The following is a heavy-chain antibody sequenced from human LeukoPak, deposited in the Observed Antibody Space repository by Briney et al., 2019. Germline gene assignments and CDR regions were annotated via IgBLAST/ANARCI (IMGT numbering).Heavy chain of an antibody. CDR3: AIQLTGTTRSLYY. D-gene: IGHD1-7*01. J-gene: IGHJ4*01. CDR2: INHTRTT. V-gene: IGHV4-34*01. Sequence: IGEINHTRTTNYNPSLKSRVIISVDTSKNQFSLKLTSLTAAYTAVYFWAIQLTGTTRSLYYWGHGTLVTVSS.